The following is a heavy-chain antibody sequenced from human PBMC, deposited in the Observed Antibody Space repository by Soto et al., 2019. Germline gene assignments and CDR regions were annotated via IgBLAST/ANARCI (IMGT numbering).Heavy chain of an antibody. J-gene: IGHJ4*02. CDR3: SRGFGRFNY. Sequence: EVQLLESGGGLVQPGGSLRLSCGVSGFTFNDFEMNWVRQAPGKGLEWLAYIDGSGTTKKYADSVRGRFTISRDNPNNSLFLQRGSLRAADTAIEYGSRGFGRFNYWGQGTLVTVSS. D-gene: IGHD3-10*01. CDR1: GFTFNDFE. V-gene: IGHV3-48*03. CDR2: IDGSGTTK.